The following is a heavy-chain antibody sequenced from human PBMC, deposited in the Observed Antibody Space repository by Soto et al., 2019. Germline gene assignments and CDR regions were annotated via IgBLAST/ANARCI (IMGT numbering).Heavy chain of an antibody. J-gene: IGHJ4*02. Sequence: ASVKVSCKASGGTFSSYAISWVRQAPGQGLEWMGGIIPIFGTANYAQKFQGRVTITADESTSTAYMELSSLRSEDTAVYYCAGVGSSGYTLDYWGQGTLVTVSS. CDR2: IIPIFGTA. D-gene: IGHD3-22*01. V-gene: IGHV1-69*13. CDR3: AGVGSSGYTLDY. CDR1: GGTFSSYA.